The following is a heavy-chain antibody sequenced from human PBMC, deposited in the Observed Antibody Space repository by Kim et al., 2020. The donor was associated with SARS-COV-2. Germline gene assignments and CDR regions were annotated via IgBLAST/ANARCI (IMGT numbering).Heavy chain of an antibody. V-gene: IGHV3-74*01. CDR1: GFTFSSYW. Sequence: GGSLRLSCAASGFTFSSYWMHWVRQAPGKGLVWVSRINSDGSSTSYADSVKGRFTISRDNAKNTLYLQMNSLRAEHTAVYYCARDQTGPPHYYYGMDVWGQGTTVTVSS. CDR3: ARDQTGPPHYYYGMDV. CDR2: INSDGSST. J-gene: IGHJ6*02.